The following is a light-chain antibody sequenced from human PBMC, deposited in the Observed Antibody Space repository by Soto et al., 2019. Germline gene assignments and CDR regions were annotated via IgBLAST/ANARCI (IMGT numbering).Light chain of an antibody. Sequence: QSALTQPACVSVSPGQSITISCTGTSSDVGAYNYVSWYQHLPGKAPKLMIFEVTNRPSGVSNRFSGSQSGNTASLTISGLQAEDEADYYCSSYTTRSTVVFGGGTKVTVL. V-gene: IGLV2-14*01. J-gene: IGLJ2*01. CDR3: SSYTTRSTVV. CDR2: EVT. CDR1: SSDVGAYNY.